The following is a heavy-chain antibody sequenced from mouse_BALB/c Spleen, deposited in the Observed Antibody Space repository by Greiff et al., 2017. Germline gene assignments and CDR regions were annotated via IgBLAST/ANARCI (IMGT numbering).Heavy chain of an antibody. Sequence: EVHLVESGGGLVKPGGSLKLSCAASGFTFSSYAMSWVRQTPEKRLEWVASISSGGSTYYPDSVKGRFTISRDNARNILYLQMSSLRSEDTAMYYCARTAMGRTDYFDVWGAGTTVTVSS. CDR1: GFTFSSYA. D-gene: IGHD1-2*01. V-gene: IGHV5-6-5*01. CDR2: ISSGGST. J-gene: IGHJ1*01. CDR3: ARTAMGRTDYFDV.